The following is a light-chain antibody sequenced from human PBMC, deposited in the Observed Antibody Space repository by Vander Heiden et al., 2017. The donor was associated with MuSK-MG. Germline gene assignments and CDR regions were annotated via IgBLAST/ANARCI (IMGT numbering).Light chain of an antibody. Sequence: HRVTISCTGSSSNIGAGYDVHWYHQLPGTAPKLLIYGNSNRPSGFPDRFSGSKSGTSASLAITGLQAEDEADYYCQSYDSSLSVYVVFGGGTKLTVL. CDR3: QSYDSSLSVYVV. CDR1: SSNIGAGYD. V-gene: IGLV1-40*01. CDR2: GNS. J-gene: IGLJ2*01.